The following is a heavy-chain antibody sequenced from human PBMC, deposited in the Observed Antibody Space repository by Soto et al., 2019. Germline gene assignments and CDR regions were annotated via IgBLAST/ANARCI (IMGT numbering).Heavy chain of an antibody. D-gene: IGHD6-19*01. Sequence: EVQLVESGGGLVQPGGSLRLSCAASGFTFSSHWMHWVRQAPGKGLVWVSRINSDGSSTSYADSVKGRFTISRDNAKNTLYLQMNSLRADDTAVYYCARESLRSSGWYYFDYWGQGTLVTVSS. CDR3: ARESLRSSGWYYFDY. J-gene: IGHJ4*02. CDR1: GFTFSSHW. CDR2: INSDGSST. V-gene: IGHV3-74*01.